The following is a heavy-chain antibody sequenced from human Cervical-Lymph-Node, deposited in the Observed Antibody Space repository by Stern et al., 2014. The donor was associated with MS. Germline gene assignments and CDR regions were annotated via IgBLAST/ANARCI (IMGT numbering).Heavy chain of an antibody. Sequence: QVTLKESGPVLVKPTETLTLTCTVSGFSLSDAKLGVTWIRQPPGKPLEWLGHIFSNDAKAYSPSLNSRLTISKDTSNNQVVLIMTNMDPVDTATYYCARSIFGVVTQIDYWGQGVLVTVSS. CDR2: IFSNDAK. CDR1: GFSLSDAKLG. D-gene: IGHD3-3*02. CDR3: ARSIFGVVTQIDY. V-gene: IGHV2-26*02. J-gene: IGHJ4*02.